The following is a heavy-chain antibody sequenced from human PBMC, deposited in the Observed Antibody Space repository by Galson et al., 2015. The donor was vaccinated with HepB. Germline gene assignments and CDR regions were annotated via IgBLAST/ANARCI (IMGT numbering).Heavy chain of an antibody. Sequence: TLSLTCTVSGGSISSGNYYWNWIRQPPGKGLEWIGYIYYSGSTNYNPSLKSRVTISIDTSKNQFSLKLSSVTAADTAVYYCARSRDYWGQGTLVTVSS. CDR3: ARSRDY. V-gene: IGHV4-61*01. CDR1: GGSISSGNYY. J-gene: IGHJ4*02. CDR2: IYYSGST.